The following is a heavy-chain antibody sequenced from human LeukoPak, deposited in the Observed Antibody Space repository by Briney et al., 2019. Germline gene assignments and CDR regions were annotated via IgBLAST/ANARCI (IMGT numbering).Heavy chain of an antibody. J-gene: IGHJ4*02. V-gene: IGHV1-2*02. CDR3: ARAQSNLRLYYFDS. D-gene: IGHD1-1*01. Sequence: ASVKVSCKASGYIFTGYYIHWVRQAPGQGLEWMGWINPNSGGTNHAQKFQGRVTMTRDASISTAYMELSSLHSDDTAVYCARAQSNLRLYYFDSWGQGTLVTVSS. CDR2: INPNSGGT. CDR1: GYIFTGYY.